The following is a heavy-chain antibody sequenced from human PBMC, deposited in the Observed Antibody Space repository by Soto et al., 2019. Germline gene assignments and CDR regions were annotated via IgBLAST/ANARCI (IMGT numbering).Heavy chain of an antibody. CDR1: GFSLSTSGVG. D-gene: IGHD5-12*01. CDR2: IYWDDDK. CDR3: AHVYGGYDNFDY. Sequence: QITLKESGPTRVKSTQTLTLPCTCSGFSLSTSGVGVGWIRLPPGKALEWLALIYWDDDKRYSPSLKSRLTITKDTSKNQVVLTMTNMDPVDTATYYCAHVYGGYDNFDYWGQVTLVTVSS. V-gene: IGHV2-5*02. J-gene: IGHJ4*02.